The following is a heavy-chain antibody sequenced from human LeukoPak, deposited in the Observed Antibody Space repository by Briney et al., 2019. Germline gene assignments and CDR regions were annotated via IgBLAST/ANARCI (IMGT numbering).Heavy chain of an antibody. CDR2: IHSGGTT. J-gene: IGHJ4*02. V-gene: IGHV3-53*01. Sequence: PGGSLRLSCTASGFTVSNNYMNWVRQAPGKGLEWVALIHSGGTTNYADSVKGRFTISRDNSKNTLYLQMTTVRVEDTAVYYCARDPPGIAASVSGGWGQGTLVTVSS. CDR3: ARDPPGIAASVSGG. CDR1: GFTVSNNY. D-gene: IGHD6-13*01.